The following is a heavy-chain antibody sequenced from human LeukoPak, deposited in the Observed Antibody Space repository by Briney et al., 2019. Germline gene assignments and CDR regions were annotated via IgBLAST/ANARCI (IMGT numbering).Heavy chain of an antibody. Sequence: GSSVQVPCKASGYTFTGYYLHWVRQPPGQGLEWMGWISGYNGNTNYAQKFQGRVTMTTDTTTTTAYMELRSLRSDDTAVYYCARDGYFDFWGQGTLATVSS. CDR3: ARDGYFDF. V-gene: IGHV1-18*04. CDR1: GYTFTGYY. J-gene: IGHJ4*02. CDR2: ISGYNGNT.